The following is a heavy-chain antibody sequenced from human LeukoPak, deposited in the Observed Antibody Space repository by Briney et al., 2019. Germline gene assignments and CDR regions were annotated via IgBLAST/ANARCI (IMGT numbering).Heavy chain of an antibody. CDR1: GFTFSSYS. J-gene: IGHJ4*02. V-gene: IGHV3-21*01. Sequence: GGSLRLYCAASGFTFSSYSMNWVRQAPGKGLEWVSSISSSSSYIHYADSVKGRFTISRDNAKNSLYLQMNSLRAEDTAVYYCARDTASAIFGVVPKDYWGQGTLVTVSS. D-gene: IGHD3-3*01. CDR3: ARDTASAIFGVVPKDY. CDR2: ISSSSSYI.